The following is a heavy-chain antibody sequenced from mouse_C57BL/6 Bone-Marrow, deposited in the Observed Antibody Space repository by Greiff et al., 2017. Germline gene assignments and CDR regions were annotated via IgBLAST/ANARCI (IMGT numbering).Heavy chain of an antibody. CDR1: GYTFTSYD. CDR2: IYPRDGST. V-gene: IGHV1-85*01. D-gene: IGHD1-1*01. CDR3: ARRVYYAHFDY. Sequence: QVHVKQSGPELVKPGASVKLSCKASGYTFTSYDINWVKQRPGQGLEWIGWIYPRDGSTQYNEKFKGKATLTVDTSSSTAYMELHSLTSEDSAVYFCARRVYYAHFDYWGQGTTLTVSS. J-gene: IGHJ2*01.